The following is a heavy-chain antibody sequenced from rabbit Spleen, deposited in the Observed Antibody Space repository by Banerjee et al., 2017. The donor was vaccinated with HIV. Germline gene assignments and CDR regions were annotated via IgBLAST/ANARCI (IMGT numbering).Heavy chain of an antibody. CDR2: IAGSSTGFT. CDR3: ARGAWSTDCMNL. V-gene: IGHV1S45*01. CDR1: GFTIVRGY. Sequence: QEQLEESGGDLVKPEGSLTLTCTASGFTIVRGYMCWVRQAPGKGLEWISCIAGSSTGFTYYASWAKGRFTISRPSSTTVTLQVTSLTAADTATYFCARGAWSTDCMNLWCPGTLVTVS. J-gene: IGHJ4*01. D-gene: IGHD7-1*01.